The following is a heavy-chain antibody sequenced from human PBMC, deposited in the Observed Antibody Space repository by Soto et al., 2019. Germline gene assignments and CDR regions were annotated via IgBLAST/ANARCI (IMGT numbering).Heavy chain of an antibody. V-gene: IGHV1-69*06. J-gene: IGHJ6*02. CDR2: IIPIFGTA. Sequence: SVKVSCKASGGTFSSYAISWVRQAPGQGLERMGGIIPIFGTANYAQKFQGRVTITADKSTSTAYMELSSLRSEDTAVYYCARDLYRYCSGGSCSNYGMDVWGQGTTVTVSS. D-gene: IGHD2-15*01. CDR1: GGTFSSYA. CDR3: ARDLYRYCSGGSCSNYGMDV.